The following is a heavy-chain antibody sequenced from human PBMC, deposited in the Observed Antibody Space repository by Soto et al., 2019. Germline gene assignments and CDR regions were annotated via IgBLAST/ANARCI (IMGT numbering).Heavy chain of an antibody. V-gene: IGHV3-21*01. D-gene: IGHD2-2*01. CDR2: ISSSSSYI. CDR1: GFTFSSYS. CDR3: ARERSYCSSTSCYAFDI. Sequence: GGSLRLSCAASGFTFSSYSMNWVRQAPGKGLEWVSFISSSSSYIYYADSVKGRFTISRDNAKNSLYLQMNSLRAEDTAVYYCARERSYCSSTSCYAFDIWGQGTMVTVSS. J-gene: IGHJ3*02.